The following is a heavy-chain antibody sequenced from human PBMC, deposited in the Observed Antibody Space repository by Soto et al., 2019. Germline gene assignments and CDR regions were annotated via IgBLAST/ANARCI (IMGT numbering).Heavy chain of an antibody. CDR3: ARSEVRYFDWPYDAFDI. D-gene: IGHD3-9*01. CDR1: GYTFTSYG. J-gene: IGHJ3*02. Sequence: ASVKVSCKASGYTFTSYGISWVRQAPGQGLEWMGWISAYNGNTNYAQKLQGRVTMTTDTPTSTAYMELRSLRSDDTAVYYCARSEVRYFDWPYDAFDIWGQGTMVTVSS. CDR2: ISAYNGNT. V-gene: IGHV1-18*01.